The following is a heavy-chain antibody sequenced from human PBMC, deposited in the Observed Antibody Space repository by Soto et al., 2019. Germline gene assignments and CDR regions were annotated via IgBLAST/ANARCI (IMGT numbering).Heavy chain of an antibody. J-gene: IGHJ4*02. CDR2: IYYSGST. V-gene: IGHV4-31*03. D-gene: IGHD3-22*01. CDR3: ARVRSSGYHFDY. CDR1: CGSISSGGYY. Sequence: SETLSLTCTVSCGSISSGGYYWSWIRQHPGKGLEWIGYIYYSGSTYYNPSLKSRVTISVDTSKNQFSLKLSSVTAADTAVYYCARVRSSGYHFDYWGQGTLVTVS.